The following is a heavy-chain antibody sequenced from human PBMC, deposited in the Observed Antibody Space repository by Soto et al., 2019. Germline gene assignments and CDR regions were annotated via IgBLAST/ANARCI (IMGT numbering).Heavy chain of an antibody. CDR2: ISTSGNII. V-gene: IGHV3-48*03. D-gene: IGHD5-18*01. CDR3: ARDFYGGYTYGPGDY. Sequence: PGGSLRLSCAASGFSSIKYEMNWVRQAPGKGLEWVSYISTSGNIIYYADSVKGRFTISRDSAKNSLYLQMNSLRAEDTAVYYCARDFYGGYTYGPGDYWGQGALVTVSS. J-gene: IGHJ4*02. CDR1: GFSSIKYE.